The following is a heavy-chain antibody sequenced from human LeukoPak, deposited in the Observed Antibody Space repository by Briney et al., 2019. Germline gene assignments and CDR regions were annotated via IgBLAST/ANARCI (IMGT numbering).Heavy chain of an antibody. Sequence: PGGSLRLSCGGSGFTFSSYWMHWVRHAQGQGLVWISRINSDGSTTSYADSVKGRFTISRDNAKNTLYLQINSLRAEDTAVYYCARGGLYSYGHFDYWGQGTLVTVSS. V-gene: IGHV3-74*01. CDR1: GFTFSSYW. CDR3: ARGGLYSYGHFDY. CDR2: INSDGSTT. D-gene: IGHD5-18*01. J-gene: IGHJ4*02.